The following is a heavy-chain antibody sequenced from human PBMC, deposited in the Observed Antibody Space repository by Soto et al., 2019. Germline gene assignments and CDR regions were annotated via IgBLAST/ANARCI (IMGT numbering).Heavy chain of an antibody. Sequence: PGGSLRLSCAASGFTFSSYAMHWVRQAPGKGLEWVAVISYDGSNKYYADSVKGRFTISRDNSKNTLYLQMNSLRAEDTAVYYCARDRNPYYYDSSGYRYWGQGTLVTVSS. V-gene: IGHV3-30-3*01. D-gene: IGHD3-22*01. CDR1: GFTFSSYA. CDR2: ISYDGSNK. CDR3: ARDRNPYYYDSSGYRY. J-gene: IGHJ4*02.